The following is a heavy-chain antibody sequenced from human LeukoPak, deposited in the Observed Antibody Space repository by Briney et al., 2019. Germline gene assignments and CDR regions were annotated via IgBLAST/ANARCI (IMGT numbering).Heavy chain of an antibody. V-gene: IGHV3-30-3*01. J-gene: IGHJ4*02. Sequence: GRSLRLSCAASGFTFSSYAMHWVRQAPGKGLEWVAVISYDGSNKYYADSVKGRFTISRDNSKNTLYLQMNSLRAEDTAVYYCAKDMGEGDYANSFDYWGQGTLVTVSS. CDR2: ISYDGSNK. CDR1: GFTFSSYA. CDR3: AKDMGEGDYANSFDY. D-gene: IGHD4-17*01.